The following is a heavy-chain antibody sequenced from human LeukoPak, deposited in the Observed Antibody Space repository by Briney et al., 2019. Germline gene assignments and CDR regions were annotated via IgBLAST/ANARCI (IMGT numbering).Heavy chain of an antibody. CDR1: GATFSSYA. Sequence: ASVKVSCKASGATFSSYAISWVRQPPGQGLEWMGRIIPIFGPANYAQKFQGRVTITTDESTSTAYMELSSLRSEDTAVYYCARVRTGASVFDYWGQGTLVTVSS. CDR3: ARVRTGASVFDY. V-gene: IGHV1-69*05. J-gene: IGHJ4*02. D-gene: IGHD3-10*01. CDR2: IIPIFGPA.